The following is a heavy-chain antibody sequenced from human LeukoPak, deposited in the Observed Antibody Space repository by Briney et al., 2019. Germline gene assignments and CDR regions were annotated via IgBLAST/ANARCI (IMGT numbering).Heavy chain of an antibody. V-gene: IGHV3-30*04. CDR3: ARALTASETSPNDY. CDR1: GYTFSSYD. J-gene: IGHJ4*02. Sequence: PGGTLRLSCAASGYTFSSYDMHWVRQAPGKGLEWVAYISYGGSNKYYADSEKRGFTISRDNSKNTLYLQMNSLIAEDRGVYFCARALTASETSPNDYWGRGTLVTVSS. D-gene: IGHD1-14*01. CDR2: ISYGGSNK.